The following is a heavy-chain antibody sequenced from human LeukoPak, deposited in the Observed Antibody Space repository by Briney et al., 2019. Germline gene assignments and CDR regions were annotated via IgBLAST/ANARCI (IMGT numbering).Heavy chain of an antibody. J-gene: IGHJ4*02. V-gene: IGHV4-59*01. Sequence: SETLSLTCTVSGGSISSYYWSWIRQPPGKGLEWIGYIYYSGSTNYNPSLKSRVTISVDTSKNQFSLKLSSVTAADTAVYYCARSFYGSGRYYFDYWGQGTLVTVSS. D-gene: IGHD3-10*01. CDR2: IYYSGST. CDR3: ARSFYGSGRYYFDY. CDR1: GGSISSYY.